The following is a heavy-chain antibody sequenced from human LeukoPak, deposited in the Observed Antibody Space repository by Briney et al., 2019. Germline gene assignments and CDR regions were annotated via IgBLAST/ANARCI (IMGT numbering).Heavy chain of an antibody. Sequence: ASVKVSCKASGYTFTSYGMIWVRQAPGQGLEWMGWISAYNGNTNYAQKLQGRVTMTTDTSTSTAYMELRSLRSDDTAVYYCARDFYSSSSEYYYYYYMDVWGKGTTVTVSS. CDR3: ARDFYSSSSEYYYYYYMDV. V-gene: IGHV1-18*01. CDR1: GYTFTSYG. D-gene: IGHD6-6*01. CDR2: ISAYNGNT. J-gene: IGHJ6*03.